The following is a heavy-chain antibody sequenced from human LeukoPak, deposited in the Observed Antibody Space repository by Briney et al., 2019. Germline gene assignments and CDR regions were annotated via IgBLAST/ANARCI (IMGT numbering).Heavy chain of an antibody. V-gene: IGHV1-24*01. CDR2: FDPEDGET. D-gene: IGHD4-17*01. J-gene: IGHJ3*02. CDR1: GYTLTELS. CDR3: ATELGTVPLDAFDI. Sequence: ASVKVSCKVSGYTLTELSMHWVRQAPGKGLEWMGGFDPEDGETIYAQKFQGRVTMTEDTSTDTAYMELSSLRSEDTAVYYCATELGTVPLDAFDIWGQGTMVTVSS.